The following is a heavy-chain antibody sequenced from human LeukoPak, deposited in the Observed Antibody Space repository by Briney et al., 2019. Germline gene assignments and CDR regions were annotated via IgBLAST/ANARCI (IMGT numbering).Heavy chain of an antibody. V-gene: IGHV1-69*05. Sequence: SVKVSCKASGGTFSSYAISWVRQAPGQGGEGMGGIIPTFGTANYAQKFQGRVTITTDESTSTAYMELSSLRSEDTAVYYCAIKYCSGGSCYNYYYYMDVWGKGTTVTVSS. D-gene: IGHD2-15*01. J-gene: IGHJ6*03. CDR2: IIPTFGTA. CDR3: AIKYCSGGSCYNYYYYMDV. CDR1: GGTFSSYA.